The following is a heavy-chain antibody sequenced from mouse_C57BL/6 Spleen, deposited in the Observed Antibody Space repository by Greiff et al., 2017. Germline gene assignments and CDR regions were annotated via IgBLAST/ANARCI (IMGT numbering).Heavy chain of an antibody. Sequence: VQLQQSGPELVKPGASVKISCKASGYTFTDYYMNWVKQSHGKSLEWIGDINPNNGGTSYNQKFKGKATLTVDTSSSTAYMQLSSLTSEDSAVYYCAGATVVAKYFDVWGTGTTVTVSS. CDR3: AGATVVAKYFDV. V-gene: IGHV1-26*01. J-gene: IGHJ1*03. D-gene: IGHD1-1*01. CDR2: INPNNGGT. CDR1: GYTFTDYY.